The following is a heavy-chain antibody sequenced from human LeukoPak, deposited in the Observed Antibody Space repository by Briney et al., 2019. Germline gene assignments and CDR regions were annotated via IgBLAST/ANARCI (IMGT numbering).Heavy chain of an antibody. CDR2: ISAYNGNT. Sequence: ASVKVSCKAFGYTFTSYGISWVRQAPGQGLEWMGWISAYNGNTNYAQKLQGRVTMTTDTSTSTAYMELRSLRSDDTAVYYCASGSYTTDAFDIWGQGTMVTVSS. CDR1: GYTFTSYG. V-gene: IGHV1-18*01. CDR3: ASGSYTTDAFDI. J-gene: IGHJ3*02. D-gene: IGHD1-26*01.